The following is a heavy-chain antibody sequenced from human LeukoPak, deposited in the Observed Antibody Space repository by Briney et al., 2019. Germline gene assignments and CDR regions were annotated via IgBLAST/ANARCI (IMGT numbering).Heavy chain of an antibody. V-gene: IGHV4-59*01. CDR3: VRGSGGSGANFDN. CDR1: GGSISSSY. CDR2: TSYSGST. J-gene: IGHJ4*02. Sequence: SETLSLTCTVSGGSISSSYWSWIRQPPGKGLEWIAYTSYSGSTNYNPSLKSRVTISLDMSKNQFSLKLGSVTAADTAVYYCVRGSGGSGANFDNWGQGTLVTVSS. D-gene: IGHD3-10*01.